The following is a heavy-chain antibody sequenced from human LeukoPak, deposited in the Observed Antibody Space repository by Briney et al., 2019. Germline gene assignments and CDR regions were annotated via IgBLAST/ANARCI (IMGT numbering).Heavy chain of an antibody. V-gene: IGHV3-30*01. CDR2: ISYDGSNK. J-gene: IGHJ4*02. CDR1: GFTFSSYA. D-gene: IGHD3-22*01. CDR3: AREEYYYDSSGYSRFSDY. Sequence: PGRSLRLSCAASGFTFSSYAMHWVRQAPGKGLEWVAVISYDGSNKYYADSVKGRSTISRDNSKNTLYLQMNSLRAEDTAVYYCAREEYYYDSSGYSRFSDYWGQGTLVTVSS.